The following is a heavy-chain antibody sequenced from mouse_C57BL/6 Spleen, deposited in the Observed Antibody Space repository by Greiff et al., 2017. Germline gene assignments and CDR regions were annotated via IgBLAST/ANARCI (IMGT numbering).Heavy chain of an antibody. CDR2: IYPRDGST. V-gene: IGHV1-85*01. J-gene: IGHJ3*01. D-gene: IGHD1-1*01. CDR3: ARDGSSAWFAY. Sequence: QVHVKQSGPELVKPGASVKLSCKASGYTFTSYDINWVKQRPGQGLEWIGWIYPRDGSTKYNEKFKGKATLTVDTSSSTAYMELHSLTSEDSAVYFCARDGSSAWFAYWGQGTLVTVSA. CDR1: GYTFTSYD.